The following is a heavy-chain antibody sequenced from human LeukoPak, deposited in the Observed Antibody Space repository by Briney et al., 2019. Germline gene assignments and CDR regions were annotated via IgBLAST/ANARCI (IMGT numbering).Heavy chain of an antibody. Sequence: GGSLRLSCAASGFTFSSCAMSWVRQAPGKGLEWVSVISGIGSGGSTYYADSVKGRFTISRDNSKNTLYLQMDSLTAEDTAVYYCTRKGSQWDFLVDCWGQGTRVAVSP. CDR3: TRKGSQWDFLVDC. D-gene: IGHD2/OR15-2a*01. J-gene: IGHJ4*02. CDR2: ISGIGSGGST. CDR1: GFTFSSCA. V-gene: IGHV3-23*01.